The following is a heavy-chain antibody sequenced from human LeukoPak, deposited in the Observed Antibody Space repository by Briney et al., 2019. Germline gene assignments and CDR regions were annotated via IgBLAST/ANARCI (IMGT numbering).Heavy chain of an antibody. CDR3: AKDRSGYSYGCFVY. V-gene: IGHV3-23*01. CDR1: GFTFSSYA. Sequence: GGSLRLSCAASGFTFSSYAMSWVRQAPGKGLEWVSAISGGGGSTYYADSVKGRFTISRDNSKNTLYLQMNSLRAEDTAVYYCAKDRSGYSYGCFVYWGQGTLVTVSS. D-gene: IGHD5-18*01. J-gene: IGHJ4*02. CDR2: ISGGGGST.